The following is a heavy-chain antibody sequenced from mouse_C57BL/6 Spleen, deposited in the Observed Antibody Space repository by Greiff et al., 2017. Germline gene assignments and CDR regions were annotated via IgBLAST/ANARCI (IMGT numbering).Heavy chain of an antibody. CDR3: ARREEVPSGGYFDV. V-gene: IGHV1-62-2*01. CDR2: FYPGSGSI. D-gene: IGHD6-1*01. CDR1: GYTFTEYT. J-gene: IGHJ1*03. Sequence: QVQLKQSGAELVKPGASVKLSCKASGYTFTEYTIHWVKQRSGQGLEWIGWFYPGSGSIKYNEKFKDKATLTADKSSSPVYMELSRLTAEDSAVYVCARREEVPSGGYFDVWGTGTTVTVSS.